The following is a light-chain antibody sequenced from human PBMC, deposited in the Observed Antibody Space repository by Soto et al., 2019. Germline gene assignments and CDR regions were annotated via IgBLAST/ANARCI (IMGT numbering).Light chain of an antibody. CDR3: SSYTSSSTLGV. CDR1: SSDVGDYNY. CDR2: EVS. V-gene: IGLV2-14*01. J-gene: IGLJ3*02. Sequence: QSALTQPASVSGSPGQSITISCTGTSSDVGDYNYVSWYQQHPGKAPKLMIYEVSKRPSGVSNRFSGSKSGDTASLPISGLQCEDEADYYCSSYTSSSTLGVFGGGTKLTVL.